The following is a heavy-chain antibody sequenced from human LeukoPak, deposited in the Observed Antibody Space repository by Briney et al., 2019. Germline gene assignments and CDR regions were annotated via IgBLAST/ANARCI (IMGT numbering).Heavy chain of an antibody. V-gene: IGHV3-7*01. Sequence: PGESLRLSCAASGFTFTTYWMSWVRQAPGKGLEWVANIKQDGSEKYYVDSVKGRFTISRDNAKKSLYLQMNSLRAEDTAVYYCARTGALWLGEWGISNAFDIWGQGTMVTVSS. D-gene: IGHD3-10*01. CDR2: IKQDGSEK. J-gene: IGHJ3*02. CDR1: GFTFTTYW. CDR3: ARTGALWLGEWGISNAFDI.